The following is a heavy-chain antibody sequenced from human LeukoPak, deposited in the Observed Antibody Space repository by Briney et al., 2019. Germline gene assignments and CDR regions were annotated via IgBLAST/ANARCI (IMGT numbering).Heavy chain of an antibody. D-gene: IGHD6-19*01. CDR1: GGSISSYY. Sequence: SSETLSLTCTVSGGSISSYYWSWIRQPPGKGLEWIGYIYYSGRTNYNPSLKSRVTISVDTSKNQFSLKLSSVTAADTAVYYCARVQISSGWSPPLYFDYWGQGTLVTVSS. CDR3: ARVQISSGWSPPLYFDY. CDR2: IYYSGRT. V-gene: IGHV4-59*01. J-gene: IGHJ4*02.